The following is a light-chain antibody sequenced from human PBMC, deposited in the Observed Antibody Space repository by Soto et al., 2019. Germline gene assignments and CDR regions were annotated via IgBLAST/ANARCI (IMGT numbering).Light chain of an antibody. V-gene: IGLV1-40*01. Sequence: QAVVAQPPSVSGAPGQRVTIACTGNSSNIGAGYHVHWYQQLPGTAPKLLIFGNNNRPSGVPGRFSGSRSGTSASLAITGLQAEDEAEYYCQSYDFSLSASKVFGGGTKLTVL. J-gene: IGLJ2*01. CDR2: GNN. CDR3: QSYDFSLSASKV. CDR1: SSNIGAGYH.